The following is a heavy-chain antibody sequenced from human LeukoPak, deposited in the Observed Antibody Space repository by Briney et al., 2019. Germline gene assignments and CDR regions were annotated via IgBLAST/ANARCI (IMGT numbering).Heavy chain of an antibody. Sequence: KPSETLSLTCAVYGGSFSGYYWSWIRQPPGKGLEWIGEINHSGGTNYNPSLKSRVTISVDTSKNQFSLKLSSVTAADTAVYYCARGSEAGFDPWGQGTLVTVSS. CDR2: INHSGGT. J-gene: IGHJ5*02. CDR1: GGSFSGYY. V-gene: IGHV4-34*01. CDR3: ARGSEAGFDP.